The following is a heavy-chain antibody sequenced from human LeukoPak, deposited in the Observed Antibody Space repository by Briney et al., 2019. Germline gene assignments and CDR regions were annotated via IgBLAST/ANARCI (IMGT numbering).Heavy chain of an antibody. CDR1: GGSISSYY. CDR3: AGDEYYDFWSGYAFDI. V-gene: IGHV4-4*07. J-gene: IGHJ3*02. D-gene: IGHD3-3*01. CDR2: IYTSGST. Sequence: PSETLSLTCTVSGGSISSYYWSWIRQPAGKGLEWIGRIYTSGSTNYNPSLKSRVTMSVDTSKNQFSLKLSSVTAADTAVYYCAGDEYYDFWSGYAFDIWGQGTMVTVFS.